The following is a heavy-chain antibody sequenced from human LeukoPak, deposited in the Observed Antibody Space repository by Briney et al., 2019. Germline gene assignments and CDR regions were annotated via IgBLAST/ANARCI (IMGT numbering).Heavy chain of an antibody. Sequence: SETLSLTCTVSGGSISSSSYYWGWIRPPPGKGLEWIGSTYYSGSTYYNPSLKSRVTISVDTSKNQFSLKLSSVTAADTAVYYCARSGGSYRRGGFDYWGQGTLVTVSS. D-gene: IGHD1-26*01. CDR2: TYYSGST. CDR1: GGSISSSSYY. V-gene: IGHV4-39*01. J-gene: IGHJ4*02. CDR3: ARSGGSYRRGGFDY.